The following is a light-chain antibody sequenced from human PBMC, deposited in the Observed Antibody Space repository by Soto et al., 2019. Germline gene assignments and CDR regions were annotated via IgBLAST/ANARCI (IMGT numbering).Light chain of an antibody. CDR1: QSLVSSDGNTY. Sequence: DVVMTQSPLSLPVTLGQPASISCRSSQSLVSSDGNTYLNWFQQRPGQSPRRLIYKVSNRDSGVPDRFSGSGSGTDFTLKISRVEAEDVGVYYCVHGTHWPPGTFGPGTNVDIK. CDR2: KVS. J-gene: IGKJ3*01. V-gene: IGKV2-30*01. CDR3: VHGTHWPPGT.